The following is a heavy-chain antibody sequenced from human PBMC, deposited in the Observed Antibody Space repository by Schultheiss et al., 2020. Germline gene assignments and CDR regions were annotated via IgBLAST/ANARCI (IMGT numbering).Heavy chain of an antibody. CDR3: AKGAISGGHAFDI. D-gene: IGHD3-10*01. J-gene: IGHJ3*02. V-gene: IGHV3-74*01. CDR2: INSDGSST. CDR1: GFTFSNAW. Sequence: GGSLRLSCAASGFTFSNAWMNWVRQAPGKGLVWVSRINSDGSSTSYADSVKGRFTISRDNAKNTLYLQMNSLRAEDTAVYYCAKGAISGGHAFDIWGQGTMVTVSS.